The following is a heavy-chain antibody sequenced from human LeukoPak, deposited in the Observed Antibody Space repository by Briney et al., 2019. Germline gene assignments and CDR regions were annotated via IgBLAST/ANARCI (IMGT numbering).Heavy chain of an antibody. CDR2: IKKDGSEM. CDR1: GLIFSSYW. Sequence: GGSQRLSCAASGLIFSSYWMSWVRQAPGKGLEWVANIKKDGSEMYYVDSVKGRFTISRDNAKNSLYLQMNSLRADDTAVYHCARQETSSYNGAFDIWGQGTMVTVSS. V-gene: IGHV3-7*01. J-gene: IGHJ3*02. D-gene: IGHD1-26*01. CDR3: ARQETSSYNGAFDI.